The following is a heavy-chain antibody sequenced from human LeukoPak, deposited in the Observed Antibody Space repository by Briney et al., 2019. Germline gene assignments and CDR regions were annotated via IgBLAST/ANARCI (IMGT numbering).Heavy chain of an antibody. V-gene: IGHV4-38-2*02. CDR1: GYSISSGYY. CDR2: IYHSGST. D-gene: IGHD2-2*01. Sequence: SETLSLTCTVSGYSISSGYYWGWIRQPPGKGLEWIGSIYHSGSTYYNPSLKSRVTISVDTSKNQFSLKLSSVTAADTAVYYCARACSSTSCPDDYFDYWGQGTQVTVSS. J-gene: IGHJ4*02. CDR3: ARACSSTSCPDDYFDY.